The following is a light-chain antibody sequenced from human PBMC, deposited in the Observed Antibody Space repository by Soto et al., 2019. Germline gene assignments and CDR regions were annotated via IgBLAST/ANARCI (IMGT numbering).Light chain of an antibody. V-gene: IGKV1-39*01. Sequence: DIQVTQSPSSLSASVGDTVTISCRTSQTINTYLNWYQQQPGRAPKLLIFAASTLLSGVPSRFTGSGSGTDFALTITGLQPEEFTTYFCQQGSGPHYTCGPGTQL. CDR2: AAS. CDR1: QTINTY. J-gene: IGKJ2*01. CDR3: QQGSGPHYT.